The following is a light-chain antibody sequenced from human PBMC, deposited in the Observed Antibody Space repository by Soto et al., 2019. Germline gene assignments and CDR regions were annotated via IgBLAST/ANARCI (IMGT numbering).Light chain of an antibody. CDR2: EVN. CDR3: SSYGGFNNVL. CDR1: SSDVGGYDY. J-gene: IGLJ2*01. Sequence: QSALTQPASVSGSPGQSITISCTGTSSDVGGYDYVSWYQLHPGKAPKLMVFEVNNRPSGVPARFSGSKSGNTASLTVSGLQTEDEADYYCSSYGGFNNVLFGGGTKLTVL. V-gene: IGLV2-8*01.